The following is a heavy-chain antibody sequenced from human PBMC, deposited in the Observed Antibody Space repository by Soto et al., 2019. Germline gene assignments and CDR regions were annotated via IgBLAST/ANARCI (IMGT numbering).Heavy chain of an antibody. D-gene: IGHD3-10*01. CDR1: GGSISSGGYY. V-gene: IGHV4-31*03. CDR3: ARDAPITMVRGVIMADYYYYYYMDV. J-gene: IGHJ6*03. Sequence: SETLSLTCTVSGGSISSGGYYWSWIRQHPGKGLEWIGYIYYSGSTYYNPSLKSRVTISVDTPKNQFSLKLGSVTAADTAVYYCARDAPITMVRGVIMADYYYYYYMDVWGKGTTVTVSS. CDR2: IYYSGST.